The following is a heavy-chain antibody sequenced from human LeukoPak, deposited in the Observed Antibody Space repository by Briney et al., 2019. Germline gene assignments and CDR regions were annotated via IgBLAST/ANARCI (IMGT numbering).Heavy chain of an antibody. Sequence: GASVKVSCKASGYTFTGYYMHWVRQAPGQGLEWMGRINPNSGGTNYAQKFQGRVTMTRDTSISTAYMELSRLRSDDTAVYYCAREIYCSGGSCSQTVYYYYYGMDVWGQGTTVTVSS. J-gene: IGHJ6*02. CDR1: GYTFTGYY. D-gene: IGHD2-15*01. CDR3: AREIYCSGGSCSQTVYYYYYGMDV. CDR2: INPNSGGT. V-gene: IGHV1-2*02.